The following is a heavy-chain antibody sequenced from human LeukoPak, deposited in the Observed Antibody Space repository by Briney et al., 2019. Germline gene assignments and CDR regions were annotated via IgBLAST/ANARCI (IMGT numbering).Heavy chain of an antibody. Sequence: ASVKVSCKASGYTXTGYYMHWVRQAPGQGLEWMGWINPNSGGTNYAQKFQGRVTMTRDTSISTAYMELSRLRSDDTAVYYCARDRQWLVDLDYWGQGTLVTVSS. D-gene: IGHD6-19*01. CDR1: GYTXTGYY. CDR2: INPNSGGT. V-gene: IGHV1-2*02. J-gene: IGHJ4*02. CDR3: ARDRQWLVDLDY.